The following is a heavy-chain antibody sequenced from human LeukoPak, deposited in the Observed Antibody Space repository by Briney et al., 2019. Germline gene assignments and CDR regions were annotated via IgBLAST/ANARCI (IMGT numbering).Heavy chain of an antibody. Sequence: SETLSLTCAVYGGSFSGYYWSWIRQPPGKGLEWIGEINHSGSTNYNPSLTSRVTISVDTSKNQFSLKLSSVTAADTAVYYCAGNSGWYDWFDYWGQGTLVTVSS. CDR1: GGSFSGYY. CDR2: INHSGST. CDR3: AGNSGWYDWFDY. J-gene: IGHJ4*02. V-gene: IGHV4-34*01. D-gene: IGHD6-19*01.